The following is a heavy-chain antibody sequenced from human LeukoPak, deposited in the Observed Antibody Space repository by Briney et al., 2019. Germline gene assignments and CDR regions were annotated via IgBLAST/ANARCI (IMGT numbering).Heavy chain of an antibody. J-gene: IGHJ6*03. CDR3: ARDGYSSSHYYYYMDV. Sequence: QAGGSLRLSCAASGFAFNQYAMHWVRQAPGKGLEWVAVISYDGSIKYHADSVRGRLTISRDNSQNTLSLQMNSLRADDTAVYYCARDGYSSSHYYYYMDVWGKGTTVTVSS. CDR2: ISYDGSIK. CDR1: GFAFNQYA. V-gene: IGHV3-30-3*01. D-gene: IGHD6-6*01.